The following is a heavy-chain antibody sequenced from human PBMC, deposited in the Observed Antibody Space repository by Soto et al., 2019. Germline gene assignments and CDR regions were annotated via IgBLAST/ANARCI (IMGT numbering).Heavy chain of an antibody. J-gene: IGHJ5*02. V-gene: IGHV3-33*01. CDR1: GFTFSSYG. D-gene: IGHD6-19*01. CDR3: ARARRVSGWYVEDDEGNWFDP. CDR2: IWYDGSNK. Sequence: GGSLRLSCAASGFTFSSYGMHWVRQAPGKGLEWMAVIWYDGSNKYYADSVKGRFTISRDNSKNTLYLQMNSLRAEDTAVYYCARARRVSGWYVEDDEGNWFDPWGQGTLVTVSS.